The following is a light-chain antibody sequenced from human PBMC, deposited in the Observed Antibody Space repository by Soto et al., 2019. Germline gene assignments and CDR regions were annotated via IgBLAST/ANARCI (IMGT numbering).Light chain of an antibody. CDR2: AAS. CDR3: QQSYSTPQLT. CDR1: QSISSY. V-gene: IGKV1-39*01. J-gene: IGKJ4*01. Sequence: DIQMTQSPSSLSASVGDRVTITCRASQSISSYLNWYQQKPGKAPKLLIYAASSLQSGVPSRFSGSGSGTDFTLTISSLQLEDFATYYCQQSYSTPQLTFGGGTKVEIK.